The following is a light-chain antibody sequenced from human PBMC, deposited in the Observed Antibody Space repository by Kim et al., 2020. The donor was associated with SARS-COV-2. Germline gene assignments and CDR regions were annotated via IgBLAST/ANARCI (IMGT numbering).Light chain of an antibody. CDR1: QSITNY. CDR2: AAS. CDR3: QQSYNTPLT. Sequence: DIQLTQSPASLSASVGDRVTITCRASQSITNYLNWYQQKPGKAPKVLIYAASSWPSGVPSRFSGSGSGTDFTLTISSLQPDDFATYYCQQSYNTPLTFGPGTKVDIK. J-gene: IGKJ1*01. V-gene: IGKV1-39*01.